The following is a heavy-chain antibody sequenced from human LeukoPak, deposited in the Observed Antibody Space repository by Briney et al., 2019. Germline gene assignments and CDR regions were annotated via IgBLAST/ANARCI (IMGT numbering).Heavy chain of an antibody. V-gene: IGHV4-30-2*01. CDR3: AREGRSGLDV. CDR1: GGSISGGGYS. J-gene: IGHJ6*02. Sequence: SETLSLTCAVSGGSISGGGYSWSWIRQPPGKGLEWIGYIYHSGSTYYNPSLKSRVTISVDRSKNQFSLKLSSVTAADTAVYYCAREGRSGLDVWGQGTTVTVSS. CDR2: IYHSGST.